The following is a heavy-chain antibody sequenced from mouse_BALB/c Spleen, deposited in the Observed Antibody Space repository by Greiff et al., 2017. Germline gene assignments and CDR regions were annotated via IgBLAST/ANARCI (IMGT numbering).Heavy chain of an antibody. CDR2: INPSSGYT. CDR3: ARELAY. CDR1: GYTFTSYT. Sequence: VQLQQSGAELARPGASVKMSCKASGYTFTSYTMHRVKQRPGQGLEWIGYINPSSGYTNYNQKFKDKATLTADKSSSTAYMQLSSLTSEDSAVYYCARELAYWGQGTLVTVSA. V-gene: IGHV1-4*01. J-gene: IGHJ3*01.